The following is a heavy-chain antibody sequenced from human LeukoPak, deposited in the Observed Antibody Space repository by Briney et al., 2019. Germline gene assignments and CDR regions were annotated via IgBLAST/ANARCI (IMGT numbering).Heavy chain of an antibody. CDR1: GGSISSSSYY. Sequence: ASETLSLTCTVSGGSISSSSYYWGWIRQPPAKGLEWIGSIYYSGSTYYNPSLKSRVTISVDTSKNQFSLKLSSVTAADTALYYCARQEIAIAAAGNWFDPWGQGTLVTVSS. J-gene: IGHJ5*02. CDR2: IYYSGST. D-gene: IGHD6-13*01. CDR3: ARQEIAIAAAGNWFDP. V-gene: IGHV4-39*01.